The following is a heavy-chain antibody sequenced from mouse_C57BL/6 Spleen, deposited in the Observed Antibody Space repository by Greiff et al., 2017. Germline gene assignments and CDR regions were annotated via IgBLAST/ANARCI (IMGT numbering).Heavy chain of an antibody. CDR2: IHPNSGST. CDR1: GYTFTSYW. V-gene: IGHV1-64*01. D-gene: IGHD1-1*01. Sequence: VQLQQPGAELVKPGASVKLSCKASGYTFTSYWMHWVKQRPGQGLEWIGMIHPNSGSTNYNEKFKSKATLTVDKSSSTAYMQLSSLTSEDSAVYFCAISPITTVVPYAMDYWGQGTSVTVSS. CDR3: AISPITTVVPYAMDY. J-gene: IGHJ4*01.